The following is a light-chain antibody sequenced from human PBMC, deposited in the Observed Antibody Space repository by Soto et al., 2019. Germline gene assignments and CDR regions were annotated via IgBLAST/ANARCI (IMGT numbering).Light chain of an antibody. Sequence: DIVMTQSLDSLAVSLGERATINCKSSQSVLYSSNNKNYLAWYQQKPGQPPKLLIYWASTRESGVPDRFSGSGSGTDFTLTISNLQAEDVGVYYCQQYYSTPLTFGGGTKVEIK. CDR2: WAS. V-gene: IGKV4-1*01. CDR1: QSVLYSSNNKNY. CDR3: QQYYSTPLT. J-gene: IGKJ4*01.